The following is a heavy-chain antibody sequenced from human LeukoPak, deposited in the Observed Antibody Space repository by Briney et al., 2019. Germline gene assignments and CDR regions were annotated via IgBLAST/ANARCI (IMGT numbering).Heavy chain of an antibody. J-gene: IGHJ5*02. Sequence: ASVKVFCKASGYTLTDYYMHWVRQAPGQGLEWVGWINPNRGGTKYAQKFQGRVTMTRDTSMSTAYMDLSSLTSDDTAVYYCARGYCSGGNCQNWFDPWGQGTQVTVSS. V-gene: IGHV1-2*02. D-gene: IGHD2-15*01. CDR2: INPNRGGT. CDR1: GYTLTDYY. CDR3: ARGYCSGGNCQNWFDP.